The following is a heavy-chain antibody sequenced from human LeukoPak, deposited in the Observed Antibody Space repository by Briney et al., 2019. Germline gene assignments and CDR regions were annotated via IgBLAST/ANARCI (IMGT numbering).Heavy chain of an antibody. V-gene: IGHV3-74*01. CDR1: GFTFRSNR. Sequence: GGTLRLLCASPGFTFRSNRTHWVPQAPGKGLVYVLRINNDWSSTSYADSVKGRLPISRDNAKNTLYVQMNSLISQDRAVYYFARDVRGIAAAGWFDPWGQGTLVTVSS. D-gene: IGHD6-13*01. CDR3: ARDVRGIAAAGWFDP. J-gene: IGHJ5*02. CDR2: INNDWSST.